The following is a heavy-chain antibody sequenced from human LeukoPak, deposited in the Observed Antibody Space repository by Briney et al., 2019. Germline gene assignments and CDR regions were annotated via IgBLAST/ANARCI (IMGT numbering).Heavy chain of an antibody. CDR2: INPRGGSA. D-gene: IGHD3-3*01. CDR1: GYTFTRYY. V-gene: IGHV1-46*01. CDR3: ARTDYDFWSGYDWFDP. Sequence: ASVKVSCKASGYTFTRYYMHWVRQAPGEGLEWMGIINPRGGSARYAQKFQGRVTMTRDTSTSTVYMDLSRLRSEDTAVYYGARTDYDFWSGYDWFDPWGQGTLVTVSS. J-gene: IGHJ5*02.